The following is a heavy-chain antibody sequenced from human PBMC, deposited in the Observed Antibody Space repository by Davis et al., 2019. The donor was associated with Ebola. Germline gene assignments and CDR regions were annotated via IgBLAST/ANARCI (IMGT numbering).Heavy chain of an antibody. J-gene: IGHJ4*02. V-gene: IGHV3-33*01. CDR2: IWYDGSNK. Sequence: GESLKISCSASGFTFSSYGMHWVRQAPGKGLEWVAVIWYDGSNKYYADSVKGRFTISRDNSKNTLYLQMNSLRAEDTAVYYCAREGYYYDSSGYYPPYFDYWGQGTLVTVSS. CDR1: GFTFSSYG. CDR3: AREGYYYDSSGYYPPYFDY. D-gene: IGHD3-22*01.